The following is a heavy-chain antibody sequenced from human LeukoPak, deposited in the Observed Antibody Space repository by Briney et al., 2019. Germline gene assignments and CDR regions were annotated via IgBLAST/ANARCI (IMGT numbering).Heavy chain of an antibody. J-gene: IGHJ5*02. CDR1: GFTFSSYA. CDR2: ISGSGGST. CDR3: ARDAPQVPAAGVLAS. D-gene: IGHD6-13*01. Sequence: PGGSLRLSCAASGFTFSSYAMSWVRQAPGKGLEWVSAISGSGGSTYYADSVKGRFTFSRDISENTLYLQMNGLRVEDTAMYYCARDAPQVPAAGVLASWGQGTLVIVSS. V-gene: IGHV3-23*01.